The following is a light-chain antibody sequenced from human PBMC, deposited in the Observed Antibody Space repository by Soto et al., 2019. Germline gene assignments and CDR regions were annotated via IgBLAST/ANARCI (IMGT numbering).Light chain of an antibody. J-gene: IGLJ1*01. CDR1: SSDVDGYNY. V-gene: IGLV2-14*03. Sequence: QSALTQPASVSGSPGQSITISCTGTSSDVDGYNYVSWYQHHPGKAPKLIIYDVSNRPSGVSNRFSGSKSGNTASLTISGLQPEDEADYYCSSYTTSNTRQIVFGTGTKVTVL. CDR2: DVS. CDR3: SSYTTSNTRQIV.